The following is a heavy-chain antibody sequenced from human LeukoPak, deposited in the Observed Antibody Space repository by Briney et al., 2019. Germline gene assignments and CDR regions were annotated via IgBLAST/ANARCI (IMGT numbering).Heavy chain of an antibody. V-gene: IGHV3-21*01. D-gene: IGHD2-15*01. CDR1: GFTFSSYS. Sequence: PGGSLRLSCAASGFTFSSYSMNWVRQAPGKGLEWVSSISSSSSYIYYADSVKGRFTISRDNSKNSLYLQMNSLRAEDTAVYYCAGIGYCSGGSCPPDYWGQGTLVTVSS. CDR2: ISSSSSYI. CDR3: AGIGYCSGGSCPPDY. J-gene: IGHJ4*02.